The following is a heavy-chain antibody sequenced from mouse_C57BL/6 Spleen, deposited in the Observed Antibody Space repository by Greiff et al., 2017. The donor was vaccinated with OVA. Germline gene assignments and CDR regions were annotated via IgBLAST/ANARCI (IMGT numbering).Heavy chain of an antibody. Sequence: QVQLQQSGAELVKPGASVKLSCKASGYTFTSYWMHWVKQRPGQGLEWIGMIHPNSGSTNYNEKFKSKATLTVDKSSSTAYMQLSSLTSEDSAVYYCARGDGSSYDWYFDVWGTGTTVTVSS. CDR2: IHPNSGST. CDR1: GYTFTSYW. J-gene: IGHJ1*03. D-gene: IGHD1-1*01. V-gene: IGHV1-64*01. CDR3: ARGDGSSYDWYFDV.